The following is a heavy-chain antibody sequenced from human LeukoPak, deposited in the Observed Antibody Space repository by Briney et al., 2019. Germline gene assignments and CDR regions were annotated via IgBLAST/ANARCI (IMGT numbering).Heavy chain of an antibody. V-gene: IGHV4-38-2*02. CDR1: GYSISSGYY. CDR2: IYHSGST. D-gene: IGHD2-2*01. Sequence: SETLSLTCAVSGYSISSGYYWGWIRQPPGKGLEWIGSIYHSGSTYYNPSLKSRVTISVDTSKNQFSLKLSSVTAADTAVYCCAREKGYCSSTSCCYYYYYMDVWGKGTTVTVSS. CDR3: AREKGYCSSTSCCYYYYYMDV. J-gene: IGHJ6*03.